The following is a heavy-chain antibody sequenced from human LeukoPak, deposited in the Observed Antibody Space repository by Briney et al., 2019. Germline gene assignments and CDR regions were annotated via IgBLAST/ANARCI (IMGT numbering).Heavy chain of an antibody. Sequence: PAESLTLSRAASGFTFSSYAMSWVRQAPGKGLEWVSAISGSGASTYYADSVKGRFTISRDNSKNTLYLQMNSLRAEDTAVYYCAPPATVVTPNCYWGQGTLVTVSS. J-gene: IGHJ4*02. D-gene: IGHD4-23*01. CDR3: APPATVVTPNCY. CDR1: GFTFSSYA. V-gene: IGHV3-23*01. CDR2: ISGSGAST.